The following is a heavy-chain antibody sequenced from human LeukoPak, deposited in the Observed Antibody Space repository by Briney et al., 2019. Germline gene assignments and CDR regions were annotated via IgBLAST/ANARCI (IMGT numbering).Heavy chain of an antibody. Sequence: GESLKISCKGSGYSFTSYWIGWVRQMPGKGLEWMGIISLSDSNTMYSPSFQGQVTISADKSISTAYLQWSSLKASDTAIYYCARPSHGSGSQIDYWGQGTLVTVSS. CDR3: ARPSHGSGSQIDY. CDR1: GYSFTSYW. V-gene: IGHV5-51*01. J-gene: IGHJ4*02. D-gene: IGHD3-10*01. CDR2: ISLSDSNT.